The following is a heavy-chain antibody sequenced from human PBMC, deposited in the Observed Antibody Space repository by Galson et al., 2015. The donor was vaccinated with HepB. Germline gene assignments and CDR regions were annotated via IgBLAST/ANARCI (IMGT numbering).Heavy chain of an antibody. CDR3: ARDGSTVNLNYYYGMDV. V-gene: IGHV1-69*04. CDR1: GGTFSSYT. CDR2: IIPILGIA. J-gene: IGHJ6*02. Sequence: SVKVSCKASGGTFSSYTISWVRQAPGQGLEWMGRIIPILGIANYAQKFQGRVTITADKSTSTAYMELSSLRSEDTAVYYCARDGSTVNLNYYYGMDVWGQGTTVTVSS. D-gene: IGHD2-2*01.